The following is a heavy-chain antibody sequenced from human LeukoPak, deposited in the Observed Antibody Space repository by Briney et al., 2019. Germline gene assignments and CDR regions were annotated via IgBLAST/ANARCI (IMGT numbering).Heavy chain of an antibody. CDR3: ARDLSVGALEF. Sequence: GGSLRLSCAASGFTFSNYGFHWVRQAPGKGLECVALIWSDGTRDNYADSVKGRFTISRDNSKNTLYLQLSSLRVEDTTVYYCARDLSVGALEFWGQGTWSASPQ. CDR1: GFTFSNYG. J-gene: IGHJ4*02. CDR2: IWSDGTRD. V-gene: IGHV3-33*01. D-gene: IGHD1-1*01.